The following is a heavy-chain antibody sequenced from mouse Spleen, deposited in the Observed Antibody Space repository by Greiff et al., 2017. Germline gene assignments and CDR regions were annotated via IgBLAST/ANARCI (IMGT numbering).Heavy chain of an antibody. D-gene: IGHD1-1*01. CDR1: GFNIKDDY. V-gene: IGHV14-4*01. CDR3: TTFAVVATGDY. Sequence: VQLQQSGAELVRPGASVKLSCTASGFNIKDDYMHWVKQRPEQGLEWIGWIDPENGDTEYASKFQGKATITADTSSNTAYLQLSSLTSEDTAVYYCTTFAVVATGDYWGQGTTLTVSS. CDR2: IDPENGDT. J-gene: IGHJ2*01.